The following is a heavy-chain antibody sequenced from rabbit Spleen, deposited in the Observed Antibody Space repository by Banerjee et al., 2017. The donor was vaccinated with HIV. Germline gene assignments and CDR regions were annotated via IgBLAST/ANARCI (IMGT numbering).Heavy chain of an antibody. CDR2: IVTGGGYT. D-gene: IGHD1-1*01. Sequence: QSLEESGGDLVKPGASLTLTCTASGVSFSISSYMCWVRQAPGKGLEWIGCIVTGGGYTYYATWAKGRFTVSKTSSTTVTLQMTSLTAADTATYFCARDTSTSFSTYGMDLWGQGTLVTVS. V-gene: IGHV1S40*01. CDR3: ARDTSTSFSTYGMDL. J-gene: IGHJ6*01. CDR1: GVSFSISSY.